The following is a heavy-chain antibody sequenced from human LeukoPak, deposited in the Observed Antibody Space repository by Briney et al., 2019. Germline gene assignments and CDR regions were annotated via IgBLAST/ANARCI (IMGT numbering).Heavy chain of an antibody. CDR3: ARESRFTIFGVVMSYYFAY. J-gene: IGHJ4*02. CDR2: IYYSGST. Sequence: SETLSLTCTVSGGSISSYYWSWIRQPPGKGLEWIGYIYYSGSTNYNPSLKSRVTISVDTSKNQFSLKLSSVTAADTAVYYCARESRFTIFGVVMSYYFAYWGQGTLVTVSS. D-gene: IGHD3-3*01. CDR1: GGSISSYY. V-gene: IGHV4-59*01.